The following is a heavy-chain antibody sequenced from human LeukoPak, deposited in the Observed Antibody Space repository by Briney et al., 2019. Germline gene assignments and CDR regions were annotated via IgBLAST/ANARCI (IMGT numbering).Heavy chain of an antibody. D-gene: IGHD2-2*01. Sequence: ASVKVSCKTSGYTFTSAHMHWVRQAPGQGLEWVGILKSTGDITVYAQKFQGRVTITRDTSTSTVFMELSSLTSEDTAMYFCVREDAHTYYFDFWGQGTLVTVSS. CDR1: GYTFTSAH. V-gene: IGHV1-46*01. CDR3: VREDAHTYYFDF. CDR2: LKSTGDIT. J-gene: IGHJ4*02.